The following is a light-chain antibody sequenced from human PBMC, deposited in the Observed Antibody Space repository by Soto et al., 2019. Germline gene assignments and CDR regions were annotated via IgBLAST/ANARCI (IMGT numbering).Light chain of an antibody. J-gene: IGKJ5*01. V-gene: IGKV3-15*01. Sequence: EIVMTQSPATLSVSPGERATLSCRASQSVSSNLAWYQQKPGQAPRLLIYGASARATGIPARFSGSGSGTEFTLTISSLQSEDFAAYYCQHYNNWPFPFGQGTRLEIK. CDR1: QSVSSN. CDR2: GAS. CDR3: QHYNNWPFP.